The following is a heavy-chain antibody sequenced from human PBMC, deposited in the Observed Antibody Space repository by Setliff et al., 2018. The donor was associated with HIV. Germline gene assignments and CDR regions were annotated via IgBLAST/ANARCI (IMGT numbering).Heavy chain of an antibody. CDR1: GGSLSSPTYY. D-gene: IGHD3-3*01. J-gene: IGHJ5*02. CDR3: SRSDFWVGYTALYNWFDP. Sequence: PSETLSLTCIVAGGSLSSPTYYWVWIRQPPGKGLEWLGSIYYSGKTYDNPSLKSRITISIDTSKNQFFLKLNSVTAADTAVYYCSRSDFWVGYTALYNWFDPWGQGTLVTVSS. V-gene: IGHV4-39*01. CDR2: IYYSGKT.